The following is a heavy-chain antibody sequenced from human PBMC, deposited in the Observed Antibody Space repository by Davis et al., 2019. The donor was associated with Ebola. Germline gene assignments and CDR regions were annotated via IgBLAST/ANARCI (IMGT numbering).Heavy chain of an antibody. CDR3: ARGTGMDV. V-gene: IGHV3-30-3*01. Sequence: GGSLRLSCSVSGFMFGAYAMYWVRQAPGKGLEWVAVISYDGSNKYYADSVKGRFTISRDNSKNTLYLQMNSLRAEDTAVYYCARGTGMDVWGKGTTVTVSS. CDR1: GFMFGAYA. D-gene: IGHD2-8*01. CDR2: ISYDGSNK. J-gene: IGHJ6*04.